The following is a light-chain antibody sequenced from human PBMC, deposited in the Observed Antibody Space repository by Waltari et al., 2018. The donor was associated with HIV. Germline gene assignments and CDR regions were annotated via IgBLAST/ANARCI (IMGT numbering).Light chain of an antibody. V-gene: IGLV1-47*01. CDR1: GSNVGVNF. Sequence: QSVLTQAPSASGTPGQRVTLSCSGTGSNVGVNFVSWYQQLPGMAPKLLIYSNNERPFRAPDRFSGSKSGTSASLAIRGLLSEDEAVYFFAAWDDSVSGWAFGEGTKVTVL. CDR2: SNN. J-gene: IGLJ2*01. CDR3: AAWDDSVSGWA.